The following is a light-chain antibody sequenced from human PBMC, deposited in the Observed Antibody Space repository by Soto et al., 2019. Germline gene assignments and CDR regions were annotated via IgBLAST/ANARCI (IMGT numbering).Light chain of an antibody. CDR2: DAS. J-gene: IGKJ5*01. CDR1: QSVSNNY. Sequence: EIVLTQSPGTLSLSPGERATLSCRASQSVSNNYLAWCQQKPGQAPRLLIYDASKRATGIPARFSGSGSGTDFTLTISSLEAEDFAVYYCQQRSNWSSITFGQGTRLEIK. CDR3: QQRSNWSSIT. V-gene: IGKV3-11*01.